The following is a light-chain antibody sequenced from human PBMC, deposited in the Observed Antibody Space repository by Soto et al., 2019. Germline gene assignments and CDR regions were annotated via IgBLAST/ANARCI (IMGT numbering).Light chain of an antibody. CDR2: DAS. CDR3: QQYNSYSWT. Sequence: DIQMTQSPSTLSASVGDRVIITCRASQSISSWLAWYQQKPGKAPKLLIYDASRLESGVPSRFSGSGSETEFTLTISSLQPDDFATYYCQQYNSYSWTFGQGTKVDI. J-gene: IGKJ1*01. CDR1: QSISSW. V-gene: IGKV1-5*01.